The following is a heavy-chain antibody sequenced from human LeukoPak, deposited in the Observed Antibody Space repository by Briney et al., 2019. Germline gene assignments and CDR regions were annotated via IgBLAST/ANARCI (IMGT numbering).Heavy chain of an antibody. CDR1: GYTFTSHY. CDR2: INPSNGRT. J-gene: IGHJ4*02. D-gene: IGHD2-15*01. CDR3: ARDMECSGGSCYFSSDY. V-gene: IGHV1-46*01. Sequence: ASVKVSCKASGYTFTSHYMHWVRQAPGQGLEWMGIINPSNGRTSFAQKFQGRVTMTRDTSTSTVYMELSSLRSEDTAVYYCARDMECSGGSCYFSSDYWGQGTLVTVSS.